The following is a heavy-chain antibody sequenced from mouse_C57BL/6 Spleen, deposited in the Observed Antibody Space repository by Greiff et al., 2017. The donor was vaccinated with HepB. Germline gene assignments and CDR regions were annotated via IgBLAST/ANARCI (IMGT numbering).Heavy chain of an antibody. CDR1: GFTFSSYA. Sequence: EVKLMESGEGLVKPGGSLKLSCAASGFTFSSYAMSWVRQTPEKRLEWVAYISSGGDYIYYADTVKGRFTISRDNARNTLYLQMSSLKSEDTAMYYCTRMALYDYDDGWYFDVWGTGTTVTVSS. J-gene: IGHJ1*03. V-gene: IGHV5-9-1*02. CDR2: ISSGGDYI. D-gene: IGHD2-4*01. CDR3: TRMALYDYDDGWYFDV.